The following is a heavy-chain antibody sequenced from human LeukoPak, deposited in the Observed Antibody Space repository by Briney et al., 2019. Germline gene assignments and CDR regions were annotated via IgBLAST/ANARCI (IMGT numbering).Heavy chain of an antibody. Sequence: SETLSLTCTVSAGSISSYYWSCIRQPPGKALEWIGYISYTGSTKYNPSLESRVTISVDTSKNQFSLKLSSVTAADTAVYYCARFGQLAIFDYWGQGTLVTVSS. J-gene: IGHJ4*02. CDR3: ARFGQLAIFDY. D-gene: IGHD6-6*01. CDR1: AGSISSYY. V-gene: IGHV4-59*08. CDR2: ISYTGST.